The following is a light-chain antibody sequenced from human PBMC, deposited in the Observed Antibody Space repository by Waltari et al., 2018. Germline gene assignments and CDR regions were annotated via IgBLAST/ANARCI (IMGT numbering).Light chain of an antibody. J-gene: IGLJ1*01. CDR2: EFY. V-gene: IGLV2-8*01. CDR1: SSDIGPYES. Sequence: QSALTQPPSASGSPGQSVTISCTGTSSDIGPYESVSRYQQPPAKAPTLIIYEFYKLPSGVPDRFSGSKSGNTASLTVSGLLAEDEADYYCNSHAGDGNYYLFGTGTKVSVL. CDR3: NSHAGDGNYYL.